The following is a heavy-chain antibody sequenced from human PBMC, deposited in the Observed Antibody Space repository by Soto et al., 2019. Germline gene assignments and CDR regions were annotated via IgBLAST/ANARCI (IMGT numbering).Heavy chain of an antibody. CDR2: IYHTGST. D-gene: IGHD1-1*01. CDR1: GGSISTVGHY. CDR3: ARATGTLRSRNCDY. J-gene: IGHJ4*02. Sequence: SLSLTCSVSGGSISTVGHYWTWIRQPPGKGLEWIGSIYHTGSTYYSKSLRSRLTMSVDTSKSQFSLRLSSVTAADTAVYYCARATGTLRSRNCDYWGQGSLVTVSS. V-gene: IGHV4-31*03.